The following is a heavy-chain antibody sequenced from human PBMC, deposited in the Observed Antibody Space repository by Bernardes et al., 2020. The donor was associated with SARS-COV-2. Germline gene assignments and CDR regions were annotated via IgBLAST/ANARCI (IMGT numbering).Heavy chain of an antibody. CDR3: ARDVVGKEDF. CDR2: INEDGTIT. D-gene: IGHD2-15*01. V-gene: IGHV3-74*01. Sequence: VGSLSLSCAASGLTFSSFWMHWVRQVPGKGLVWVSRINEDGTITDYADSVKGRFTISRDNAKNTLFLHMNSLRAEDTAVYYCARDVVGKEDFWGPGTLVTVSS. J-gene: IGHJ4*02. CDR1: GLTFSSFW.